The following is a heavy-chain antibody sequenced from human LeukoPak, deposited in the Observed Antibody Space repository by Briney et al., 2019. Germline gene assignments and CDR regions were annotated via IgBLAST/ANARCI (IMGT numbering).Heavy chain of an antibody. CDR1: GFTFSSYW. CDR2: INSDGSST. J-gene: IGHJ4*02. Sequence: GGSLRLSCAASGFTFSSYWMHWVRQAPGKGLVWVSRINSDGSSTTYADSVEGRFTISRDNAKNTLSLQMNSLRAEDTAVYYCAGGISAAGTAIDYWGQGTLVTVSS. V-gene: IGHV3-74*01. CDR3: AGGISAAGTAIDY. D-gene: IGHD6-13*01.